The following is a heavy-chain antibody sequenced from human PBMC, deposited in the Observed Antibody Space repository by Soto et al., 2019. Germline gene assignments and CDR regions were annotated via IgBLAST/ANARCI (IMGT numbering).Heavy chain of an antibody. CDR3: AKGDDYGDYWGNYYYMDV. CDR2: ISGSGGST. D-gene: IGHD4-17*01. CDR1: GFTFSSYA. V-gene: IGHV3-23*01. J-gene: IGHJ6*03. Sequence: GGSLRLSCAASGFTFSSYAMSWVRQAPGKGLEWVSAISGSGGSTYYADSVKGRFTISRDNSKNTLYLQMNSLRAEDTAVYYCAKGDDYGDYWGNYYYMDVWGKGTTVTVSS.